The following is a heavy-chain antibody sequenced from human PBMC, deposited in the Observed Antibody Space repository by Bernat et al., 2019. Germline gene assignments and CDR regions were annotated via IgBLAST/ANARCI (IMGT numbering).Heavy chain of an antibody. CDR2: IRSKAYGGTT. J-gene: IGHJ3*02. Sequence: EVQLVESGGGLVQPGRSLRLSCTASGFTFGDYAMSWVRQAPGKGLEWVGFIRSKAYGGTTEYAASVKGRFTISRDDSKSIAYLQMNSLKTEDTAVYYCARHSQGLRFSAFDIWGQGTMVTVSS. CDR1: GFTFGDYA. CDR3: ARHSQGLRFSAFDI. V-gene: IGHV3-49*04. D-gene: IGHD5-12*01.